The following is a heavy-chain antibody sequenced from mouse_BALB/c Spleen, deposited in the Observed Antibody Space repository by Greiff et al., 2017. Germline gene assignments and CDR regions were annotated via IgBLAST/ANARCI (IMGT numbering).Heavy chain of an antibody. J-gene: IGHJ4*01. CDR3: ARSPYGNYYYYAMDY. D-gene: IGHD2-1*01. CDR1: GFTFTDYY. V-gene: IGHV7-3*02. CDR2: IRNKANGYTT. Sequence: EVQGVESGGGLVQPGGSLRLSCATSGFTFTDYYMSWVRQPPGKALEWLGFIRNKANGYTTEYSASVKGRFTISRDNSQSILYLQMNTLRAEDSATYYCARSPYGNYYYYAMDYWGQGTSVTVSS.